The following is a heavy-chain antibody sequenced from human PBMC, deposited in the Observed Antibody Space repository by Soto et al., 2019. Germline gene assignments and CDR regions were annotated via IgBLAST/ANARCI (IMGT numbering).Heavy chain of an antibody. CDR1: GATFSNFA. Sequence: QVQLVQSGAEVKKPGSSVKVSCKASGATFSNFAISWVRQAPGQGLEWMGGINPIFGPPDYAQKFQGRVTITADKSTSTSYMELSSLRSEDTALYYCARRIVVVTAAHLGAFDIWGQGTMVAVSS. J-gene: IGHJ3*02. CDR3: ARRIVVVTAAHLGAFDI. V-gene: IGHV1-69*06. D-gene: IGHD2-21*02. CDR2: INPIFGPP.